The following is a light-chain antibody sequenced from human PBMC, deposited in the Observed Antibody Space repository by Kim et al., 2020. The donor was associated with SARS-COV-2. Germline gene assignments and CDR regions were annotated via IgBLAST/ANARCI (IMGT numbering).Light chain of an antibody. CDR1: QSISSW. CDR2: DAS. V-gene: IGKV1-5*01. Sequence: SVGDRRTITCRASQSISSWLAWYQQKPGKAPKLLIYDASSLESGVPSRFSGSGSGSEFTLSISSLQPDDFATYYCQQYNSYSPLYTFGQGTNLEI. J-gene: IGKJ2*01. CDR3: QQYNSYSPLYT.